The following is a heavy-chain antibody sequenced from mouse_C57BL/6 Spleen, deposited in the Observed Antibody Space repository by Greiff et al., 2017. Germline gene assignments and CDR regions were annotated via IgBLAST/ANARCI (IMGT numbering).Heavy chain of an antibody. CDR2: IFPSGSDT. CDR3: ARRGGNYPGYWYFDV. V-gene: IGHV1-61*01. J-gene: IGHJ1*03. D-gene: IGHD2-1*01. CDR1: GYTFTSYW. Sequence: VQLLQPGAELVRPGSSVKLSCKASGYTFTSYWMAWVKQRPGQGLEWIGDIFPSGSDTHYNQKFKDKATLTVATSSSTAYMQLSSLTSEDSAFYYGARRGGNYPGYWYFDVWGTGTTVTVSS.